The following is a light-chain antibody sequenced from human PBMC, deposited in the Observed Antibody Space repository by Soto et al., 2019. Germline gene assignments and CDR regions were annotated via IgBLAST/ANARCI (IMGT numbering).Light chain of an antibody. Sequence: DIQMTQSPSSLSASVGNRVTITCQASQDIATYLNWYQQKPGKAPNLLVYDASNVETGVPSRFSGGGSGTHFTFTISNLQPEDIATYYCQQYDNLPPSLTFGQGTKVEIE. CDR3: QQYDNLPPSLT. CDR1: QDIATY. J-gene: IGKJ1*01. CDR2: DAS. V-gene: IGKV1-33*01.